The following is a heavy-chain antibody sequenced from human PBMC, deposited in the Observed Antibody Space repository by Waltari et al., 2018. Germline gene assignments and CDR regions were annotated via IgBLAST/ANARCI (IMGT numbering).Heavy chain of an antibody. V-gene: IGHV4-61*02. CDR3: ARDRIAVAGTPYYYYGMDV. J-gene: IGHJ6*02. CDR1: GGSISSGSYY. CDR2: IYTSGST. D-gene: IGHD6-19*01. Sequence: QVQLQESGPGLVKPSQTLSLPCTVSGGSISSGSYYWTWIRQPAGRGLEWIGRIYTSGSTNYNPSLKSRVTISVDTSKNQFSLKLSSVTAADTAVYYCARDRIAVAGTPYYYYGMDVWGQGTTVTVSS.